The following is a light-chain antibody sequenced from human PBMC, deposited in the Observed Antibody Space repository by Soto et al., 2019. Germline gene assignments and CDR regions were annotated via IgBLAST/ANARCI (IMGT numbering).Light chain of an antibody. CDR3: SSYTSSSTLVV. J-gene: IGLJ2*01. Sequence: HSALTQPASVSGSPGQSSTISGTGTSSAVGGYNYVSWYQPHPGQAPKLMIYEVSNRPSGVSNRFSGSKSGNTASLTISGLQAEDVADYYCSSYTSSSTLVVFGGGTKLTGL. CDR1: SSAVGGYNY. V-gene: IGLV2-14*01. CDR2: EVS.